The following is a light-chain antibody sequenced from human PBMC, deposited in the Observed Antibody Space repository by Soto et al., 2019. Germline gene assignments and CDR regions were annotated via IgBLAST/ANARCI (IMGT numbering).Light chain of an antibody. CDR3: QQYYSAPPT. CDR2: WAS. J-gene: IGKJ3*01. V-gene: IGKV4-1*01. CDR1: QSLLYSSNNKNY. Sequence: DIVMTQSPDSLAVSMGERATINCKSSQSLLYSSNNKNYLAWHQQKPGQPPKLLIYWASTRESGVPDRFSGSESGTDFTLTISSLQAEDVAVYYCQQYYSAPPTFGPGTKVDIK.